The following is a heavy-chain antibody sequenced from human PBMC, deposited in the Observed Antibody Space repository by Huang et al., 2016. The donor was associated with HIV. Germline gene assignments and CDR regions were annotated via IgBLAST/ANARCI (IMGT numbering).Heavy chain of an antibody. CDR2: IYPFESKG. CDR1: GYSFSIYW. V-gene: IGHV5-51*03. Sequence: EVQLVQSGAEVKKPGESLKISCTGSGYSFSIYWIAWVRQMPGNGLEWMGIIYPFESKGTCSPSFEGHVSISVDKSINTVYLHWSSLKASDTAIYYCAKGRRAFDVWGQGTWVTVSS. CDR3: AKGRRAFDV. J-gene: IGHJ3*01.